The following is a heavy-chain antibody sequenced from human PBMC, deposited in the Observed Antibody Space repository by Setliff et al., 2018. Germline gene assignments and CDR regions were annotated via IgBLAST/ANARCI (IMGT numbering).Heavy chain of an antibody. CDR2: IYHSGST. J-gene: IGHJ3*02. CDR1: GDSISSSSYY. CDR3: AGPRGYSYGNTNDAFDI. V-gene: IGHV4-39*07. Sequence: SETLSLTCTVSGDSISSSSYYWGWIRQPPGKGPEWIGSIYHSGSTNYNPSLKSRVTISVDTSKNQFSLKLSSVTAADTAVYYCAGPRGYSYGNTNDAFDIWGQGTMVTVSS. D-gene: IGHD5-18*01.